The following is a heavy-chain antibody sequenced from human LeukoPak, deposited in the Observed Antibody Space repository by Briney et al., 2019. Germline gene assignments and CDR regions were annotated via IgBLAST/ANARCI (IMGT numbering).Heavy chain of an antibody. V-gene: IGHV4-4*07. D-gene: IGHD3-10*01. CDR2: IYTSGST. CDR1: GGSISSYY. J-gene: IGHJ5*02. Sequence: SETLSLTCTVSGGSISSYYWSWIRQPAGKGLEWIGRIYTSGSTNYNPSLKSRVTMSVDTSKNQFSLKLSYVTAADTAVYYCARDVDPMVRGEDWFDPWGQGTLVTVSS. CDR3: ARDVDPMVRGEDWFDP.